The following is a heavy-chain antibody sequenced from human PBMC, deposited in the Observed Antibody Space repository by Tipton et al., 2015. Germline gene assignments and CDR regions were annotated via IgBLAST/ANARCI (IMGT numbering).Heavy chain of an antibody. Sequence: LRLSCTVSGGSIGGGYYWSWVRQYPGKGLEWIGFVYYSGYTNYNPSLTSRLTISVDTSRNQFSLKLTSVNAADTAVYYCARGGNNWFDPWGQGTLVTVSS. D-gene: IGHD2-15*01. V-gene: IGHV4-31*02. CDR3: ARGGNNWFDP. CDR2: VYYSGYT. CDR1: GGSIGGGYY. J-gene: IGHJ5*02.